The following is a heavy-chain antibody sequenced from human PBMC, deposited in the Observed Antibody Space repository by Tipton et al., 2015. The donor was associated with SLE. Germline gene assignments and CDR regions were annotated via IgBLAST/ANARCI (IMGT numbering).Heavy chain of an antibody. J-gene: IGHJ4*02. Sequence: TLSLTCTVSGGSISRGGYIWSWIRQPPGKGLEWIGYIYHSGSTHFNPSLKSRVTISVDTSKNQFSLRLSSVTAADTAVYYCARGADIVVVAAVYFDYWGQGTLVTVSS. CDR1: GGSISRGGYI. CDR3: ARGADIVVVAAVYFDY. CDR2: IYHSGST. V-gene: IGHV4-30-2*01. D-gene: IGHD2-2*01.